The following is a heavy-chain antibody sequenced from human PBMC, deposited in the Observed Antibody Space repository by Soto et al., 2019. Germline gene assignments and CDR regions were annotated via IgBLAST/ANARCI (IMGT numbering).Heavy chain of an antibody. Sequence: QLQLQESGPGLVKPSETLSLTCTVSGGSISSSSYYWGWIRQPPGKGLEWIGSIYYSGSTYYNPSLKSRVTISVDTSKNQFSLKLSSVTAADTAVYYCARQAVWFGEVDAFDIWGQGTMVTVSS. CDR2: IYYSGST. V-gene: IGHV4-39*01. J-gene: IGHJ3*02. CDR3: ARQAVWFGEVDAFDI. CDR1: GGSISSSSYY. D-gene: IGHD3-10*01.